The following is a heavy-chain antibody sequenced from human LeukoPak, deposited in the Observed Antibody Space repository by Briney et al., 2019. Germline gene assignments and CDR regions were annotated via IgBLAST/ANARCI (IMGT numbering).Heavy chain of an antibody. D-gene: IGHD3-22*01. Sequence: GGSLRLSCAASGFTFSSYAMHWVRQAPGKGLEWVAVISYDGSNKYYADSVKGRFTISRDNSKNTLYLQMNSLRAEDTAVYYCAKRTYYYDSSGHRGYYMDVWGKGTTVTVSS. V-gene: IGHV3-30*04. CDR1: GFTFSSYA. CDR2: ISYDGSNK. CDR3: AKRTYYYDSSGHRGYYMDV. J-gene: IGHJ6*03.